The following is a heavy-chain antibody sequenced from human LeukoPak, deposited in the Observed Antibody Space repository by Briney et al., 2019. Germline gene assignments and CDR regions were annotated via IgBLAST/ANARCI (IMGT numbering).Heavy chain of an antibody. CDR2: IYSGGST. D-gene: IGHD3-22*01. J-gene: IGHJ4*02. CDR3: ATGDYDSSGYYYKTFDY. V-gene: IGHV3-66*01. Sequence: GGSLRLSCAASRFTVSSNYMSWVRQAPGKGLEWVSVIYSGGSTYYADSVKGRFTISRDNSKNTLYLQMNSLRAEDTAVYYCATGDYDSSGYYYKTFDYWGQGTLVTVSS. CDR1: RFTVSSNY.